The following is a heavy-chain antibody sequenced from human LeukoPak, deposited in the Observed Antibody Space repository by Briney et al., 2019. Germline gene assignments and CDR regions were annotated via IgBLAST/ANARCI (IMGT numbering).Heavy chain of an antibody. J-gene: IGHJ4*02. CDR3: ARVGTYYYDSSGRNY. CDR2: INPNSGGT. V-gene: IGHV1-2*02. Sequence: ASVKVSCKASGYTFTGYYIHWVRQAPGQGLEWMGWINPNSGGTNYAQKFQGRVTMTRDTSISTAYMELSRLRSDDTAVYYCARVGTYYYDSSGRNYWGQGTLVTVSS. CDR1: GYTFTGYY. D-gene: IGHD3-22*01.